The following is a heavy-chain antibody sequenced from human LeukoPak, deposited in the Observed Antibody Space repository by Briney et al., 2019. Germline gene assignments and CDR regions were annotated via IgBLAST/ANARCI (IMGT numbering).Heavy chain of an antibody. V-gene: IGHV1-24*01. D-gene: IGHD1-26*01. CDR2: FDPEDGET. Sequence: GASVKVSCKVSGYTLSESSMHWLRQALGKGPEWMGGFDPEDGETIYAQKFQGRVTMTEDTSTDTAYMELSSLRSEETAVYYCATDWQSVGATFQVSDWAFDIWGQGTMVTVSS. J-gene: IGHJ3*02. CDR1: GYTLSESS. CDR3: ATDWQSVGATFQVSDWAFDI.